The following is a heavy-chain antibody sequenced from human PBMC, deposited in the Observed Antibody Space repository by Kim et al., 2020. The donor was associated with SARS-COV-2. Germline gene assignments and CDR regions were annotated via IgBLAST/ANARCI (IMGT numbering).Heavy chain of an antibody. D-gene: IGHD1-20*01. CDR1: GGSISSGGYY. CDR2: IYYSGST. V-gene: IGHV4-31*03. Sequence: SETLSLTCTVSGGSISSGGYYWSWIRQHPGKGLEWIGYIYYSGSTYYNPSLKSRVTISVDTSKNQFSLKLSSVTAADTAVYYCARDPNWNDGVMDYYGMDVWGQGTTVTVSS. CDR3: ARDPNWNDGVMDYYGMDV. J-gene: IGHJ6*02.